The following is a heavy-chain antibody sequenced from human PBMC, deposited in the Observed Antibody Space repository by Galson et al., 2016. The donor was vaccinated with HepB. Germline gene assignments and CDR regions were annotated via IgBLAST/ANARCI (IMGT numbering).Heavy chain of an antibody. V-gene: IGHV3-30*18. CDR3: EKDTGPGAKGGYYYYYGMDV. CDR2: TSYDGSNK. Sequence: SLRLSCAASGFTFSSYGMHWVRQAPGKGLEWVAVTSYDGSNKYYADSVKGRFTISRDNSKNTLYLQMNSLRAEDTAVYYCEKDTGPGAKGGYYYYYGMDVWGQGTTVTVSS. D-gene: IGHD4/OR15-4a*01. CDR1: GFTFSSYG. J-gene: IGHJ6*02.